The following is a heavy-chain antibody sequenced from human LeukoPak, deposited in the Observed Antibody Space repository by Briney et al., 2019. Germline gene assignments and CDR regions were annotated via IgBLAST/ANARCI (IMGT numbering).Heavy chain of an antibody. D-gene: IGHD4-17*01. V-gene: IGHV1-2*02. CDR2: INPNIGGT. Sequence: ASVKVSCKASGYTFTGYYMHWVRQAPGQGLEWMGWINPNIGGTNYAQKFQGRVTMTRDTSISTAYMELSSLRSDDPAVYYCAREGPLRLPYFDPWGQGTLVTVSS. CDR1: GYTFTGYY. J-gene: IGHJ5*02. CDR3: AREGPLRLPYFDP.